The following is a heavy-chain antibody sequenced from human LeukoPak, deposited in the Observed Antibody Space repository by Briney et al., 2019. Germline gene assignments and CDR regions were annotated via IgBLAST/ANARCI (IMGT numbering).Heavy chain of an antibody. D-gene: IGHD6-13*01. CDR3: AKDIIPYSSSWYGPGVY. CDR2: ISSSGSNI. V-gene: IGHV3-11*01. J-gene: IGHJ4*02. Sequence: PGGSLRLSCAASGFTFSDYYMSWIRQAPGKGLEWVSYISSSGSNIYYADSVKGRFTISRDNAKKSLYLQMNSLRAEDTALYYCAKDIIPYSSSWYGPGVYWGQGTLVTVSS. CDR1: GFTFSDYY.